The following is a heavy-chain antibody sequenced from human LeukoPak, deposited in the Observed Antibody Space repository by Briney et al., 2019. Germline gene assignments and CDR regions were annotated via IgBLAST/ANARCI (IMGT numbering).Heavy chain of an antibody. J-gene: IGHJ4*02. CDR2: IYYSGST. CDR3: ARVPMIVVVTEYYFDY. Sequence: SETLSLTCTVSGGSISSYYWSWIQQPPGKGLEWIGYIYYSGSTNYNPSLKSRVTISVDTSKSQFSLKLSSVTAADTAVYYCARVPMIVVVTEYYFDYWGQGTLVTVSS. D-gene: IGHD3-22*01. CDR1: GGSISSYY. V-gene: IGHV4-59*01.